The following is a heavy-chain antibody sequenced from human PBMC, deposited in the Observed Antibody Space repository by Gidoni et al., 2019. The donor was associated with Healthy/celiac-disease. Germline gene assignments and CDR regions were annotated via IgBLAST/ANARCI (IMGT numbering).Heavy chain of an antibody. J-gene: IGHJ2*01. V-gene: IGHV1-46*01. CDR2: INPRGGST. D-gene: IGHD2-2*01. CDR1: GYTFTSYY. Sequence: QVQLVQSGAEVKKPGASVKVSCTASGYTFTSYYMHWVRQAPGQGLEWMGIINPRGGSTSYAQKFQGRVTMTRDTSTSTVYMELSSLRSEDTAVYYCATSDCSTTSCYLYWYFDLWGRGTLVTVSS. CDR3: ATSDCSTTSCYLYWYFDL.